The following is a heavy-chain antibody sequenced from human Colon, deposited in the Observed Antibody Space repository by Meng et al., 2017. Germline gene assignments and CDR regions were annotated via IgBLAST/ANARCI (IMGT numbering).Heavy chain of an antibody. CDR2: IGHSGIT. CDR1: GGSISTSGYY. D-gene: IGHD6-19*01. V-gene: IGHV4-39*01. Sequence: QPQLQESGPGLVKPSEALSLTCRVSGGSISTSGYYWGWIRQPPGKGLEWIGSIGHSGITYYTPSLKSRVTVSIDTSKSQFSLKLTSVTAADTVVYYCVRSSGWVRTGFDPWGQGALVTVSS. CDR3: VRSSGWVRTGFDP. J-gene: IGHJ5*02.